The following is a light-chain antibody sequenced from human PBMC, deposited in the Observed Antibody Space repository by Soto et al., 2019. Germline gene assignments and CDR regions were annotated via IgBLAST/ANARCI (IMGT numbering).Light chain of an antibody. CDR2: VGTGGIVG. V-gene: IGLV9-49*01. J-gene: IGLJ2*01. CDR1: SGYSNYK. CDR3: GADHGSGSNEV. Sequence: QAVVTQPPSASASLGASVTLTCTLSSGYSNYKVDWYQQRPGKGPRFVMRVGTGGIVGSKGDGIPDRFSVLGSGLNRYLTIKNIQEEDESDYHCGADHGSGSNEVFGGGTQLTVL.